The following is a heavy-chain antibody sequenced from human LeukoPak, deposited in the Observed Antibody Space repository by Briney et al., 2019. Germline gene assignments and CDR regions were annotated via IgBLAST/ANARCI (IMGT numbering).Heavy chain of an antibody. CDR2: INPNSGGT. V-gene: IGHV1-2*02. J-gene: IGHJ4*02. CDR3: ARGGGYAPAW. Sequence: ASVKVSCXASGYTFTGYYMHWVRQAPGQGLEWMGWINPNSGGTNYAQKFQGRVTITTDESTSTAYMELSSLRSEDTAVYYCARGGGYAPAWWGQGTLVTVSS. CDR1: GYTFTGYY. D-gene: IGHD6-25*01.